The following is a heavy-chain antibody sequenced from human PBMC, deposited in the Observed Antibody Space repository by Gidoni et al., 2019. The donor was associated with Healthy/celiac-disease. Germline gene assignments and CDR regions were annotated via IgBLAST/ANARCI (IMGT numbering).Heavy chain of an antibody. V-gene: IGHV3-23*01. Sequence: EVQLLESGGGLVQPGGSLRLSCAASGFHFSSYAMSWVRQAPGKGLEWVSAISGSGGSTYYAASVKGRFTISRDNSKNTLYLQMNSLRAEDTAVYYCAKDSPSLIPDYSGMDVWGQGTTVTVSS. D-gene: IGHD2-21*01. CDR1: GFHFSSYA. J-gene: IGHJ6*02. CDR2: ISGSGGST. CDR3: AKDSPSLIPDYSGMDV.